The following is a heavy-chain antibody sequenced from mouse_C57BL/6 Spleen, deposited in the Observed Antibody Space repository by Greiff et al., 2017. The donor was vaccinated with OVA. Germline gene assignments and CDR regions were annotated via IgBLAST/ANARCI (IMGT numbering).Heavy chain of an antibody. CDR3: ARYLRFGYFDD. CDR2: IDPSDSYT. D-gene: IGHD1-1*01. J-gene: IGHJ1*03. CDR1: GYTFTSYW. Sequence: QVQLKQSGAELVKPGASVKLSCKASGYTFTSYWMHWVKQRPGQGLEWIGEIDPSDSYTNYNQKFKGKSTLTVDKSSSTAYMQRSSLTSEDAAVYYCARYLRFGYFDDWGTGTTVTVSS. V-gene: IGHV1-69*01.